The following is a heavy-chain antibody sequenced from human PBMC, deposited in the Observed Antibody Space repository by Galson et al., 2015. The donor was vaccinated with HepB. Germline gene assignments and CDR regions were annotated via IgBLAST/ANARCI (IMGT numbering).Heavy chain of an antibody. J-gene: IGHJ6*02. CDR2: IKSKTDGGTT. Sequence: SLRLSCAASGFTFSNAWMSWVRQAPGKGLEWVSRIKSKTDGGTTDYAAPVKGRFTISRDDSKNTLYLQMNSLKTEDTAVYYCTTDTPYYDFWSGYYQGMDVWGQGTTVTVSS. D-gene: IGHD3-3*01. CDR1: GFTFSNAW. V-gene: IGHV3-15*01. CDR3: TTDTPYYDFWSGYYQGMDV.